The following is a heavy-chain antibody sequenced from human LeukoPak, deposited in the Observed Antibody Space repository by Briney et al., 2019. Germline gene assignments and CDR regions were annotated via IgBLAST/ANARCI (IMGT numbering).Heavy chain of an antibody. D-gene: IGHD7-27*01. Sequence: SEILSLTCTVSGGSVSSSYWSWIRQPPGKGLEWIGHIYYSGTTSGNTNYNPSLKSRVTIAIDTSKNQFSLQVRSVTAADTAVYYCARGSGRYYYYGVDVWGQGTTVAVSS. CDR2: IYYSGTTSGNT. CDR1: GGSVSSSY. V-gene: IGHV4-59*02. J-gene: IGHJ6*02. CDR3: ARGSGRYYYYGVDV.